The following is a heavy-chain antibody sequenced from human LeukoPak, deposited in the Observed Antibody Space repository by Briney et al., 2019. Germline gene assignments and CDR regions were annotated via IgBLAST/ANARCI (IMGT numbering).Heavy chain of an antibody. Sequence: ASVKVSCKASGYTFTGYYMHWVRQAPGQGLEWMGWINPNSGGTNSAQKFQGRVTMTRDTAISTAYMELSRLRSDDTAVYYCAREAYYDSRRDFDYWGQGTLVTVSS. CDR3: AREAYYDSRRDFDY. D-gene: IGHD3-22*01. CDR1: GYTFTGYY. J-gene: IGHJ4*02. CDR2: INPNSGGT. V-gene: IGHV1-2*02.